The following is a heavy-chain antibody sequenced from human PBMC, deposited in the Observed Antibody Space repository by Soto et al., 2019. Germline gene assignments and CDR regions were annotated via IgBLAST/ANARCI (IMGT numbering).Heavy chain of an antibody. CDR1: GFTFGSYW. CDR3: ASLMIRETIDF. D-gene: IGHD3-10*01. Sequence: EVQLVESGGGLVQPGESLRLSCEASGFTFGSYWMNWVRQAPGKGLAWVSRINAEGTTTFYADSVKGRFTISRDNAKNTLYLDMHSLGAEDTAVYFCASLMIRETIDFWGQGTLVTVSP. J-gene: IGHJ4*02. V-gene: IGHV3-74*01. CDR2: INAEGTTT.